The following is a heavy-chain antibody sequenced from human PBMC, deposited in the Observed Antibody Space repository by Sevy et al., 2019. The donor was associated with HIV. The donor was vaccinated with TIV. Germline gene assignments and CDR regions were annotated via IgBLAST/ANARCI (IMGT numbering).Heavy chain of an antibody. V-gene: IGHV3-15*01. Sequence: GGSLRLSCAASGFTFTYAWMSWVRQAPGKGLEWVGRIKSRADGGTIDYAAPVKGRFTISRDDSKNTLYLQMNSLKTEDTAVYDCSTDPIILLLVTDGMDVWGQGTTVTVSS. CDR1: GFTFTYAW. D-gene: IGHD2-8*01. J-gene: IGHJ6*02. CDR2: IKSRADGGTI. CDR3: STDPIILLLVTDGMDV.